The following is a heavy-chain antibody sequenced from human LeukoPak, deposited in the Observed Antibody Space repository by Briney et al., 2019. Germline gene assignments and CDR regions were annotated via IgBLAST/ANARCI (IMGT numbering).Heavy chain of an antibody. V-gene: IGHV3-72*01. CDR2: TKNRANSHIT. J-gene: IGHJ6*02. CDR1: GFTLSDHY. CDR3: ARDTDTALDV. Sequence: GGSLRLSCVASGFTLSDHYMDWVRQAPGKGLEWISRTKNRANSHITQYAASVNGRFIASRDDSKNSLFLQMNSLKAEDTAVYYCARDTDTALDVWGQGTTVTVS.